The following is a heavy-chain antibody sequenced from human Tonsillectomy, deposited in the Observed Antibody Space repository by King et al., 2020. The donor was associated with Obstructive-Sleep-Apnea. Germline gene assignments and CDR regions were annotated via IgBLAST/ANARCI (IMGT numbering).Heavy chain of an antibody. CDR3: ARDSASSGSPYYFDY. D-gene: IGHD6-19*01. CDR1: GYTFTSYG. V-gene: IGHV1-18*01. J-gene: IGHJ4*02. CDR2: ISAYNGNT. Sequence: VQLVESGAELKKPGASVKVSCKASGYTFTSYGISWVRQAPGQGLEWMGWISAYNGNTNYAQKLQGRVTMTTDTSTSTAYMELRSLRSDDTAVYYCARDSASSGSPYYFDYWGQGTLVTVSS.